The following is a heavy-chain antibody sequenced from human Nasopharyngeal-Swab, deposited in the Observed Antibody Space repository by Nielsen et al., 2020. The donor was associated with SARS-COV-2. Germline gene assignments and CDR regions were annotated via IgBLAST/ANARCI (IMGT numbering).Heavy chain of an antibody. CDR1: GFSFSTYW. D-gene: IGHD3-16*02. V-gene: IGHV3-7*03. CDR2: IKQDGSEK. J-gene: IGHJ6*03. CDR3: ARQGVFVPAYFHQYYMDV. Sequence: GESLQISCAASGFSFSTYWMTWVRQAPGKGLEWVANIKQDGSEKYYVDSVKGRFTVSRDNPKNLLYLQVNSLRAEDTDVYYCARQGVFVPAYFHQYYMDVWGKGTTVTVSS.